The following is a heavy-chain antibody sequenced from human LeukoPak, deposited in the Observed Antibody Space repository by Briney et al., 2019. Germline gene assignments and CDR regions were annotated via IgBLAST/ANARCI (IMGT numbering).Heavy chain of an antibody. CDR2: IIPIFGTA. V-gene: IGHV1-69*05. D-gene: IGHD3-10*01. CDR3: ARDTMVRGVIPYFDY. Sequence: SVKVSCKASGGTFSSYAISWVRRAPGQGLEWMGGIIPIFGTANYAQKFQGRVTITTDESTSTAYMELSSLRSEDTAVYYCARDTMVRGVIPYFDYWGQGTLVTVSS. J-gene: IGHJ4*02. CDR1: GGTFSSYA.